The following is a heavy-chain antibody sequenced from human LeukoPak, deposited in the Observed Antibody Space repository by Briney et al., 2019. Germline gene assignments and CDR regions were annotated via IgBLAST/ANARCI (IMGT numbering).Heavy chain of an antibody. CDR2: ISSDGGAM. CDR1: GFSFSDYY. D-gene: IGHD1-26*01. CDR3: AREVGTPQAFDI. Sequence: PGGSLRLSCAASGFSFSDYYMTWIRQAPGKGLQWVSSISSDGGAMYYADSVKGRFTISRDNAKNSLYLQMNSLKAEDTAIYYCAREVGTPQAFDIWGQGTMVAVSS. J-gene: IGHJ3*02. V-gene: IGHV3-11*04.